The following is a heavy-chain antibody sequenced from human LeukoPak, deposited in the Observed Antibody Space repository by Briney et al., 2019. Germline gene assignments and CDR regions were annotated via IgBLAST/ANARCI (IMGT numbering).Heavy chain of an antibody. CDR2: ISSSGSTI. D-gene: IGHD3-22*01. V-gene: IGHV3-11*01. CDR1: GFTFSDYY. CDR3: ARTPPIYYDSSGYLDNWFDP. Sequence: GGSLRLSCAASGFTFSDYYMSWIRQAPGKGLEWVSYISSSGSTIYYADSVKGRFTISRDNAKNSLYLQMNSLRAEDTAVYYCARTPPIYYDSSGYLDNWFDPWGQGTLVTASS. J-gene: IGHJ5*02.